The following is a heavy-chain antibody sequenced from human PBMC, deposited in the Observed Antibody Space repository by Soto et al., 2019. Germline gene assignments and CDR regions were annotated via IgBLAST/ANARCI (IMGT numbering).Heavy chain of an antibody. J-gene: IGHJ4*02. D-gene: IGHD3-22*01. V-gene: IGHV1-8*02. CDR3: ARGQYFSDSSGYDDY. Sequence: ASVKVSCKASGYTFTTYDINWVRQAAGQGLVWMGWMNPNSGNRGYAQKFQGRVTMTRDTSISTAYMELSDLRSEDTAVYYCARGQYFSDSSGYDDYWGQGTQVTVS. CDR2: MNPNSGNR. CDR1: GYTFTTYD.